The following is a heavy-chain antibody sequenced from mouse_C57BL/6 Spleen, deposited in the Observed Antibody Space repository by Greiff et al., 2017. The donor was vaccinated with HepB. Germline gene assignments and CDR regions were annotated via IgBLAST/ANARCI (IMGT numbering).Heavy chain of an antibody. CDR3: ARQGYDSAWFAY. CDR1: GFTFSSYT. Sequence: EVQGVESGGGLVKPGGSLKLSCAASGFTFSSYTMSWVRQTPEKRLEWVATISGGGGNTYYPDSVKGRFTISRDNAKNTLYLQMSSLRSEDTALYYCARQGYDSAWFAYWGQGTLVTVSA. D-gene: IGHD2-4*01. CDR2: ISGGGGNT. J-gene: IGHJ3*01. V-gene: IGHV5-9*01.